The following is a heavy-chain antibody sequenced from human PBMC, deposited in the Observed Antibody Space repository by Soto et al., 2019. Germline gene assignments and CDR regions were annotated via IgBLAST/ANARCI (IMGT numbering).Heavy chain of an antibody. J-gene: IGHJ4*02. D-gene: IGHD3-22*01. Sequence: ASVKVSCKASGYTFTSYGISWVRQAPGQGLEGMGWISAYNGNTNYAQKLQGRVTMTTDTSTSTAYMELRSLRSDDTAVYYCASSYYYDSSGYTTSWDYWGQGTLVTVSS. V-gene: IGHV1-18*01. CDR1: GYTFTSYG. CDR3: ASSYYYDSSGYTTSWDY. CDR2: ISAYNGNT.